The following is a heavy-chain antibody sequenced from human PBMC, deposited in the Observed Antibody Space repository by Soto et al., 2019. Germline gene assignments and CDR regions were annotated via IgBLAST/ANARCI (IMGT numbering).Heavy chain of an antibody. Sequence: QVQLVQSGAEVKKPGASVKVSCKASGYTFTRSGISWVRQAPGQGPEWIGWISSYNGDTNYAQTFQGRVTMTTDTYTSTAYMELRSLRSDDTAVYYCAREGVAPYYYYGMDVWGQGTPVTVSS. D-gene: IGHD5-12*01. J-gene: IGHJ6*02. V-gene: IGHV1-18*01. CDR3: AREGVAPYYYYGMDV. CDR1: GYTFTRSG. CDR2: ISSYNGDT.